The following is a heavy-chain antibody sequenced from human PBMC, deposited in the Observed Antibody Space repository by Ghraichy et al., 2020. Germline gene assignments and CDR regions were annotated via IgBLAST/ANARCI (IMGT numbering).Heavy chain of an antibody. D-gene: IGHD3-22*01. V-gene: IGHV3-9*01. CDR2: ISWNSGSI. Sequence: SLNISCAASGFTFDDYAMHWVRQAPGKGLEWVSGISWNSGSIGYADSVKGRFTISRDNAKNSLYLQMNSLRAEDTALYYCAKDDSSGYYSYYGMDVWGQGTTVTVSS. CDR3: AKDDSSGYYSYYGMDV. J-gene: IGHJ6*02. CDR1: GFTFDDYA.